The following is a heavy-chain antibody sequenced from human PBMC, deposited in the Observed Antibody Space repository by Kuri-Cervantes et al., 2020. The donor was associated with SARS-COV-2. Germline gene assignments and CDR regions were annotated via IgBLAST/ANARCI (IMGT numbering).Heavy chain of an antibody. V-gene: IGHV4-34*01. CDR3: ARGFGEIVVVPAAREYNWFDP. D-gene: IGHD2-2*01. J-gene: IGHJ5*02. Sequence: SQTLSLTCAVYGGSFSGYYWSWIRQPPGKGLEWIGEINHSGSTNYNPSLKSRVTISVDTSKNQFSLKLSSVTAADTAVYYCARGFGEIVVVPAAREYNWFDPWGQGTLVTVSS. CDR2: INHSGST. CDR1: GGSFSGYY.